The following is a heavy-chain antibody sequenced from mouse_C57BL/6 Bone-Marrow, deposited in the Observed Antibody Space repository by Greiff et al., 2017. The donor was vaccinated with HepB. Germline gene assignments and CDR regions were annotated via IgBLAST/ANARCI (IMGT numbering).Heavy chain of an antibody. CDR3: APYDYDGGWAY. J-gene: IGHJ3*01. CDR1: GFNFKNTY. Sequence: EVQLQQSVAELVRPGASVKLSCTASGFNFKNTYMHWVKQRPEQGLEWIGRIDPTNGNTKYAPKFQGKATITADTSSNTAYLQLSSLTSEDTAIYYCAPYDYDGGWAYWGQGTLVTVSA. V-gene: IGHV14-3*01. CDR2: IDPTNGNT. D-gene: IGHD2-4*01.